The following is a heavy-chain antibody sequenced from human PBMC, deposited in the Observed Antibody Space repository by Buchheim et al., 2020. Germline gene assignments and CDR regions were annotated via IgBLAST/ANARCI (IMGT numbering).Heavy chain of an antibody. J-gene: IGHJ6*02. Sequence: EVQLVESGGGLVQPGGSLRLSCAASGFTFSSYWMHWVRQAPGKGLVWVSRINSDGSSTSYVDSVKGRFTISRDNAKNTLYLQMSSLRAEDTAVYYCARDPAPSLYGSGSYYNEYCYYYGMDVWGQGTT. CDR2: INSDGSST. CDR3: ARDPAPSLYGSGSYYNEYCYYYGMDV. V-gene: IGHV3-74*01. D-gene: IGHD3-10*01. CDR1: GFTFSSYW.